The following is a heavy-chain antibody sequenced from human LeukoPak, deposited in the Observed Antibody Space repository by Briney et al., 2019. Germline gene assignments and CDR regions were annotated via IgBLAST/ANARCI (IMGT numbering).Heavy chain of an antibody. J-gene: IGHJ6*02. D-gene: IGHD3-3*01. Sequence: SETLSLTCAVYGGSFNDYYWSWIRQPPGKGLEWIGEINHSGTTNYNPSFKSRVTISVDTSRNQLSLRLSSVTAADTAVYYCAGTLHYDFWSGPYYYYGMDVWGQGTTVTVSS. V-gene: IGHV4-34*01. CDR2: INHSGTT. CDR3: AGTLHYDFWSGPYYYYGMDV. CDR1: GGSFNDYY.